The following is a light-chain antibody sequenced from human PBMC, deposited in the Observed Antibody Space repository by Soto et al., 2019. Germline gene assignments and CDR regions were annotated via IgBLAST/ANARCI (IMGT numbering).Light chain of an antibody. V-gene: IGLV2-23*01. CDR1: SSDVGSYNL. J-gene: IGLJ3*02. Sequence: QSALTQPASVSGSPGQSITFSCTGTSSDVGSYNLVSRYQQHPGKAPKLMIYEGSKRPSGVSNRFSGSKSGNTASLTISGLHAEDEADYYCCSYAGSSTLVFGGGTKLTVL. CDR3: CSYAGSSTLV. CDR2: EGS.